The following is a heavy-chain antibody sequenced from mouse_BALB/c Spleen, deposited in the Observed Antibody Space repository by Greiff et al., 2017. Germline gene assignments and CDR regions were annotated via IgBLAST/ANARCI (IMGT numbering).Heavy chain of an antibody. CDR3: AGDYYGSSYWCAE. CDR2: INPSTGYT. J-gene: IGHJ3*01. D-gene: IGHD1-1*01. Sequence: QVQLQQSGAELAKPGASVKMSCKASGYTFTSYWMHWVKQRPGQGLEWIGYINPSTGYTEYNQKFKDKATLTADKSSSTAYMQLSSLTSEDSAVYYCAGDYYGSSYWCAEWGQANRVSV. V-gene: IGHV1-7*01. CDR1: GYTFTSYW.